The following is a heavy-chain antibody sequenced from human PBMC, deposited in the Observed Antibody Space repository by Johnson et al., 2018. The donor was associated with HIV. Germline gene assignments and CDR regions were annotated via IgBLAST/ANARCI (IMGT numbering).Heavy chain of an antibody. CDR2: ISSSGTAK. CDR1: GFTFSDYY. V-gene: IGHV3-11*04. D-gene: IGHD6-13*01. J-gene: IGHJ3*02. Sequence: QVQLVESGGGVVHPGGSLRLSCAASGFTFSDYYMNWVRQAPGKGLEWLSYISSSGTAKYYADSVKGRFTISRDNAKNSLYLQMNSLRPEDTAVYYCSRERTSSWYAWESPSANAFDIWGQGTMVTVSS. CDR3: SRERTSSWYAWESPSANAFDI.